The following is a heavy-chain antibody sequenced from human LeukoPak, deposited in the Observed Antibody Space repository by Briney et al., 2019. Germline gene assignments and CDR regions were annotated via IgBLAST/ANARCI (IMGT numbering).Heavy chain of an antibody. CDR3: TKEDGWSDP. Sequence: PGGSLRLSCAASGFTFSDAWMNWVRQAPGKGLEWVGRIKSKIHGGTIDYAAPGKGRFTISRDESKNPLYLHMNSLKTEDTPVYYCTKEDGWSDPWGQGTLVTVSS. CDR1: GFTFSDAW. V-gene: IGHV3-15*01. J-gene: IGHJ5*02. CDR2: IKSKIHGGTI. D-gene: IGHD5-24*01.